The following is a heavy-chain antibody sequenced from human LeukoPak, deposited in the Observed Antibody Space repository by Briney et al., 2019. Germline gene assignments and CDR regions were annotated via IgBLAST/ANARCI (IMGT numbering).Heavy chain of an antibody. J-gene: IGHJ6*02. CDR3: ARDATGVRMDV. CDR2: IWYDGTNK. D-gene: IGHD7-27*01. Sequence: GGSLRLSCAASGFTFSSHGMHWVRQAPGKGLEWVAVIWYDGTNKYYADSVKGRCTISRDNSKNTLYLQMNSLRAEDTAVYFCARDATGVRMDVWGRGTTVIVSS. V-gene: IGHV3-33*01. CDR1: GFTFSSHG.